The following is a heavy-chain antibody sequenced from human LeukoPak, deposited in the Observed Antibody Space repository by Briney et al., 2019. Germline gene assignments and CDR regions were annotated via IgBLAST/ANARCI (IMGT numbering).Heavy chain of an antibody. CDR2: IYYSGST. CDR3: ARFQLRIAVAGLYYFDY. Sequence: PSETLSLTCTVSGGSISSSSYYWGWIRQPPGKGLEWIGSIYYSGSTYYNPPLKSRVTISVDTSKDQFSLKLSSVTAADTAVYYCARFQLRIAVAGLYYFDYWGQGTLVTVSS. D-gene: IGHD6-19*01. J-gene: IGHJ4*02. CDR1: GGSISSSSYY. V-gene: IGHV4-39*01.